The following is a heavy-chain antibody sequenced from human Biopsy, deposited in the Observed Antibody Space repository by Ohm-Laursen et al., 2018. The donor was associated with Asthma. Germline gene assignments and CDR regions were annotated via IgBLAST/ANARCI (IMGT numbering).Heavy chain of an antibody. J-gene: IGHJ6*02. CDR1: YGSITSGGYY. CDR3: ARDGSSVAGTPYGMDV. V-gene: IGHV4-31*03. CDR2: IYYSGST. D-gene: IGHD6-19*01. Sequence: LSLTCTVSYGSITSGGYYWTRIRQPPGKGLEWIGYIYYSGSTYYNPSLKSRVTISVDTSKNQFSLKLSSVTAADTAVYYCARDGSSVAGTPYGMDVWGQGTTVTVSS.